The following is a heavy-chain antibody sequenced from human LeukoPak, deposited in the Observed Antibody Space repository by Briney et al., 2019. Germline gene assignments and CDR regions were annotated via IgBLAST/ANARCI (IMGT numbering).Heavy chain of an antibody. V-gene: IGHV3-30*18. Sequence: GGSLRLSCAASGFTFNNYGMHWVRQAPRKGLEWVAAISYDGPNKYYADSVKGRFTISRDNSKNTLYLQMNSLRAEDTAVYYCAELGITMIGGVWGKGTTVTISS. CDR1: GFTFNNYG. CDR3: AELGITMIGGV. J-gene: IGHJ6*04. D-gene: IGHD3-10*02. CDR2: ISYDGPNK.